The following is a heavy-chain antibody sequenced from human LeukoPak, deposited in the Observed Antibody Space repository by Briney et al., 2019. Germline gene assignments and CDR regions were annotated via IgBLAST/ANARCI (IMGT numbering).Heavy chain of an antibody. CDR2: INWNGGST. D-gene: IGHD1-26*01. J-gene: IGHJ4*02. Sequence: GGSLRLSCAASGFTFDDYGMSWVRQAPGKGLKWVSGINWNGGSTGYADSVKGRFTISRDNAKNSLYLQMNSLRAEDTALYHCARDLYGSTGYWGQGTLVTVSS. V-gene: IGHV3-20*01. CDR3: ARDLYGSTGY. CDR1: GFTFDDYG.